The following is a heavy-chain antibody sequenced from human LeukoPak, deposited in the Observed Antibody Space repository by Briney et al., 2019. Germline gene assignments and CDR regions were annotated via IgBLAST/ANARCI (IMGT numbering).Heavy chain of an antibody. CDR2: ISPSGGST. Sequence: PGGSLRLSCAASGFTFSSYAMTWVRQAPGKGLDWVSTISPSGGSTYYADSVKGRFTISRDNSKNTLFLQMNSLKTEDTAVYYCTTDHTIFGVATRPHDYWGQGTLVTVSS. D-gene: IGHD3-3*01. V-gene: IGHV3-23*01. CDR3: TTDHTIFGVATRPHDY. J-gene: IGHJ4*02. CDR1: GFTFSSYA.